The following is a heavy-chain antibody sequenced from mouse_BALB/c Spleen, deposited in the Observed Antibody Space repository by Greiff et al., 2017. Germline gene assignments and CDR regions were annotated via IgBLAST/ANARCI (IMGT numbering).Heavy chain of an antibody. D-gene: IGHD2-4*01. V-gene: IGHV3-1*02. Sequence: EVKLVESGPDLVKPSQSLSLTCTVTGYSITSGYSWHWIRQFPGNKLEWMGYIHYSGSTNYNPSLKSRISITRDTSKNQFFLQLNSVTTEDTATYYCARSYYDYDGRVWFADWGQGTLVTVSA. J-gene: IGHJ3*01. CDR3: ARSYYDYDGRVWFAD. CDR2: IHYSGST. CDR1: GYSITSGYS.